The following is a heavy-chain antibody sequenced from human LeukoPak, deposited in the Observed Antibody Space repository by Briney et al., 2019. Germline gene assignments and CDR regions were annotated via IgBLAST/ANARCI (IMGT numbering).Heavy chain of an antibody. J-gene: IGHJ5*02. CDR3: ARGALWYYDSSGYTNWFDP. V-gene: IGHV1-69*13. D-gene: IGHD3-22*01. CDR2: IIPIFGTA. CDR1: GGTFSSYA. Sequence: ASVKVSCKASGGTFSSYAISWVRQAPGQGLEWMGGIIPIFGTANYAQKFQGRVTITADESTSTAYMELRSLRAEDTAVYYCARGALWYYDSSGYTNWFDPWGQGTLVTVSS.